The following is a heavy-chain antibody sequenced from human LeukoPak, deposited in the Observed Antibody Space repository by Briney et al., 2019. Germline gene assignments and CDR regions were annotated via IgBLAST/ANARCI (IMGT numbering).Heavy chain of an antibody. V-gene: IGHV3-7*01. J-gene: IGHJ6*02. CDR3: ARVLDTAKDYYYYGMDV. Sequence: GGSLRLSCAASGFTFSSYWMSWVRQAPGKGLEWVANIKQDGSEKYYVDSVKGRFTISRDNAKNSLYLQMNSLRAEDTAVYYCARVLDTAKDYYYYGMDVWGQGTTVTVSS. CDR1: GFTFSSYW. CDR2: IKQDGSEK. D-gene: IGHD5-18*01.